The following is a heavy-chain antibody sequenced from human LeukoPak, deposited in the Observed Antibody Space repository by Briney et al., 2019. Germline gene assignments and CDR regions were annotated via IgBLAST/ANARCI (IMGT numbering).Heavy chain of an antibody. V-gene: IGHV4-59*01. Sequence: KASETLSLTCTVSGGPFSSYYWSWIRQPPGKGLEWIGYIYYSGSTNYNPSLKSRVTISVDTSKNQFSLKLSSVTAADTAVYYCARERYSSSWLRGDAFDIWGQGTMVTVSS. CDR3: ARERYSSSWLRGDAFDI. J-gene: IGHJ3*02. CDR2: IYYSGST. CDR1: GGPFSSYY. D-gene: IGHD6-13*01.